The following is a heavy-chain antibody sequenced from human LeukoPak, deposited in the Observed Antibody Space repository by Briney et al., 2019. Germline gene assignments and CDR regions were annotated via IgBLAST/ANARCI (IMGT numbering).Heavy chain of an antibody. D-gene: IGHD4-17*01. CDR2: INHSGST. V-gene: IGHV4-34*01. Sequence: SETLSLTCAVHGGSFSGYYWSWIRQPPGKGLEWIGEINHSGSTNYNPSLKSRVTISVDTSKNQFSLKLTSVTAADTAVYYCALGDLAAFDIWGQGTMVTVSS. J-gene: IGHJ3*02. CDR1: GGSFSGYY. CDR3: ALGDLAAFDI.